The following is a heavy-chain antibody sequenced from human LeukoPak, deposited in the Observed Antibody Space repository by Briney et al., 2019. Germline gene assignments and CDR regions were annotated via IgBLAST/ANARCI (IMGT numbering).Heavy chain of an antibody. J-gene: IGHJ4*02. CDR3: ARETHIGTRCYMNCDY. V-gene: IGHV3-66*01. CDR1: GFTLNADY. D-gene: IGHD2-2*01. Sequence: GGSLRLSCALSGFTLNADYVGWVRRPPGKGLEWLSVIQAGGNTYYADAVKGRFPISRDSPKIIVFLQMNSLRAEDTAVYYCARETHIGTRCYMNCDYWGQGTLVTVAS. CDR2: IQAGGNT.